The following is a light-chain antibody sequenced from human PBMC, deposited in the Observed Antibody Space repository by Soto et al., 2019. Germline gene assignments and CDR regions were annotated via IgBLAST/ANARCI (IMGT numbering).Light chain of an antibody. V-gene: IGKV1-5*03. CDR3: QQYNGNSRT. CDR2: KAS. J-gene: IGKJ1*01. Sequence: DIQVTQSPSTLSASVGDRVTITCRASQSIDNWLAWYQHKPGKAPKLLIFKASALESGVPSRFSGSGSGTEFTLTIFSLQPDDFATYYCQQYNGNSRTFGQGTKVEIK. CDR1: QSIDNW.